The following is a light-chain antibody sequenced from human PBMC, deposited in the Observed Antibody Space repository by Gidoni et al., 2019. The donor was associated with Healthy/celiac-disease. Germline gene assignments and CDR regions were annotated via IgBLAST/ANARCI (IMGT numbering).Light chain of an antibody. Sequence: IVLTPSPATLSLSPGARATLTCRASQSVSSYLAWYQQKPGQAPRLLIYDASNRATGIPARFSGSGSGTDFTLTISSLEPEDCAVYYCQQRSNWHLTFGGGTKVEIK. J-gene: IGKJ4*01. CDR3: QQRSNWHLT. CDR2: DAS. V-gene: IGKV3-11*01. CDR1: QSVSSY.